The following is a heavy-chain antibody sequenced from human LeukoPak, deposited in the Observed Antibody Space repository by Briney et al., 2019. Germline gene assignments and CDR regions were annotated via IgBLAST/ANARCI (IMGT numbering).Heavy chain of an antibody. CDR1: GFTLSTYW. J-gene: IGHJ4*02. CDR2: INGDGSDT. CDR3: ARGSSSGWPDYFDS. V-gene: IGHV3-74*01. Sequence: GGSLRLSCAASGFTLSTYWMHWVRQAPGKGLVWVSRINGDGSDTPYADSVKGRFTISRDNAKNVLYLQMNSLRAEDTAVYYCARGSSSGWPDYFDSWGQGILVIVSS. D-gene: IGHD6-19*01.